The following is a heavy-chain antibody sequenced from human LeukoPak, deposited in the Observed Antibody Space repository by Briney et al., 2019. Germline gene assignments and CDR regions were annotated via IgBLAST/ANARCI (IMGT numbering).Heavy chain of an antibody. CDR1: DYPISSGYF. D-gene: IGHD2/OR15-2a*01. V-gene: IGHV4-38-2*02. CDR2: ISHSWST. J-gene: IGHJ4*02. CDR3: AREHCAGGYCYFLDY. Sequence: SETLSLTCSVSDYPISSGYFWGWIRQPPGKGLEWIATISHSWSTYFNPSLKSRVIVSIDASKNQFSLNLTSVTAADTAVYFCAREHCAGGYCYFLDYWGQGTLVTVSS.